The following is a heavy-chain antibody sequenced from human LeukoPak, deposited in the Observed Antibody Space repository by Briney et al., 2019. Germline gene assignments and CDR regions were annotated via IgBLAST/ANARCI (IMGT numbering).Heavy chain of an antibody. V-gene: IGHV3-23*01. CDR3: AKRVPYSSSSVYFDS. D-gene: IGHD6-6*01. CDR1: GFTFSTYG. J-gene: IGHJ4*02. Sequence: PVGSLRLSCAASGFTFSTYGLSWVRQTPGKGLEWVSAISDSGSDTYYTDSVKGRFAISRDNSRNTLYLQMNSLRAEDTAVYYCAKRVPYSSSSVYFDSWGQGTLVTVSS. CDR2: ISDSGSDT.